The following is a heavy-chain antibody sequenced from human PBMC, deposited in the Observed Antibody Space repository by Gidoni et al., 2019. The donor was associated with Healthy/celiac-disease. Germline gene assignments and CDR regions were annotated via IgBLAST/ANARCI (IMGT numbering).Heavy chain of an antibody. V-gene: IGHV3-33*01. Sequence: QVQLVESAGGVVQPGRSLRLSCAASGFTFRSYGMHWVRQAPGKGLEWVAVIWYDGSNKYYADSVKGRFTISRDNSKNTLYLQMNSLRAEDTAVYYCARRLEAVAGMVYGMDVWGQGTTVTVSS. CDR3: ARRLEAVAGMVYGMDV. D-gene: IGHD6-19*01. J-gene: IGHJ6*02. CDR2: IWYDGSNK. CDR1: GFTFRSYG.